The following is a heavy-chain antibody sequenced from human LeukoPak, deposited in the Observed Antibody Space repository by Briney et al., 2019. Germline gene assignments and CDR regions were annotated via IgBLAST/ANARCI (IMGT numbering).Heavy chain of an antibody. CDR3: ASQPTTEIGIDY. J-gene: IGHJ4*02. CDR2: INYGGTT. V-gene: IGHV4-39*01. CDR1: AGSISSRVYY. Sequence: SETLSLTCTVSAGSISSRVYYWGWIRQPPGKGLEWIGSINYGGTTYYTPSLKSRVTMSVDMSKNQFSLNLSFVTAADTAVYYCASQPTTEIGIDYWGQGTLVTVSS. D-gene: IGHD4-11*01.